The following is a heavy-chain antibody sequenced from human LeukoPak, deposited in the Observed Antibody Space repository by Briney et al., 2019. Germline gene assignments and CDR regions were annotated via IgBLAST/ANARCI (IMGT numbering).Heavy chain of an antibody. CDR2: IKQDGSKK. J-gene: IGHJ4*02. D-gene: IGHD5-24*01. Sequence: GGSLRLSCAASGFMFSSNWMSWVRQAPGKGLEWVANIKQDGSKKSYVDSVKGRFTISRDNAKNSLYLQMNSLRAEDTAIYYCTRVGYIDEGIDYWGQGTLVTVSS. CDR3: TRVGYIDEGIDY. CDR1: GFMFSSNW. V-gene: IGHV3-7*04.